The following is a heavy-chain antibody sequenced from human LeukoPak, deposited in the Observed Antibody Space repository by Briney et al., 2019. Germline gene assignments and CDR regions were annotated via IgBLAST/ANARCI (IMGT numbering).Heavy chain of an antibody. D-gene: IGHD2-2*01. Sequence: GGGLGLSCVASGFTFISYSMNWVRQAPGKGLEWISYISSIGGNTFSADSVKGRFTISTDKAKISLYLQMNSLRDEDTAVYYCARDRNYAPDLWGRGTLVTVSS. CDR3: ARDRNYAPDL. CDR2: ISSIGGNT. V-gene: IGHV3-48*02. J-gene: IGHJ2*01. CDR1: GFTFISYS.